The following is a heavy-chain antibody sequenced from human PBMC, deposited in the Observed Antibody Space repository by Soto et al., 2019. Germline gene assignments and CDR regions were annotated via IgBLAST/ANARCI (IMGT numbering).Heavy chain of an antibody. J-gene: IGHJ4*02. CDR1: GYTFTGYA. CDR2: INAGNGNT. Sequence: QVQLVQSGAEEKKPGASVKVSCKASGYTFTGYAMHWVRQAPGQRLEWMGWINAGNGNTKYSQKFQGRVTITRDTAGRAAYRERGSVRSEDRAVYCCASPVAVAPPFDYGGKGTLAPVPS. V-gene: IGHV1-3*05. D-gene: IGHD6-19*01. CDR3: ASPVAVAPPFDY.